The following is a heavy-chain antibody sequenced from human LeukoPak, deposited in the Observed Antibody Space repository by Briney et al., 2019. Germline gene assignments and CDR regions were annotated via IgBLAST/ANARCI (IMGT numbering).Heavy chain of an antibody. CDR1: GFTPNIYW. CDR3: AREFAIVVVITTGLGICDY. D-gene: IGHD3-22*01. V-gene: IGHV3-7*01. Sequence: PGRSLRLSCAASGFTPNIYWMSCVRQAPGTGLEWVANINQDVSEKFYVDSVEGRFTISRDNAKNSRDLQINSLRAEDTAVYYCAREFAIVVVITTGLGICDYWGQGTLVTVSS. J-gene: IGHJ4*02. CDR2: INQDVSEK.